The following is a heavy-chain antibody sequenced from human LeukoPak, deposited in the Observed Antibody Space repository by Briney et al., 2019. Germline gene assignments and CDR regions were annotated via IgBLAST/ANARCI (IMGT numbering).Heavy chain of an antibody. J-gene: IGHJ4*02. V-gene: IGHV4-39*01. Sequence: SETLSLTCTVSGGSISSSSYYWGWIRQPPGTGLEWIGSIYYSGSTYYNPSLKSRVTISVDTSKNQFSLKLSSVTAADTAVYYCARRLWFGELSGYYFDYWGQGTLVTVSS. D-gene: IGHD3-10*01. CDR1: GGSISSSSYY. CDR3: ARRLWFGELSGYYFDY. CDR2: IYYSGST.